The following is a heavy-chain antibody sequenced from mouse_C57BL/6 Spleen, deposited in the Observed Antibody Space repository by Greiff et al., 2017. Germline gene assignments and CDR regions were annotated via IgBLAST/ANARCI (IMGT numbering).Heavy chain of an antibody. CDR1: GYTFTDYY. D-gene: IGHD3-2*02. V-gene: IGHV1-76*01. Sequence: QVQLQQSGAELVRPGASVKLSCKASGYTFTDYYINWVKQRPGQGLEWIARIYPGSGNTYYNEKLKGKATLTAEKSSSTAYMQLSSLTSEDSAVYFCARASSSYVGYFDYWGQGTTLTVSS. J-gene: IGHJ2*01. CDR3: ARASSSYVGYFDY. CDR2: IYPGSGNT.